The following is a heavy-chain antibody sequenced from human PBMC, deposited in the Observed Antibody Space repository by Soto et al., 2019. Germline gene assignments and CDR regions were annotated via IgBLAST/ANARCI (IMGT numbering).Heavy chain of an antibody. CDR1: GLIFSDVW. J-gene: IGHJ4*02. V-gene: IGHV3-15*01. CDR3: TTSNLGVDF. CDR2: IKTKPDDGTI. D-gene: IGHD1-1*01. Sequence: GGSLRLSCAASGLIFSDVWMTWVRQAPGKGLEWVGRIKTKPDDGTIDYAAPVRGRFTISRDDSKNTLCLQMTSLTPDDTGVYYCTTSNLGVDFWGPGTLVTVSS.